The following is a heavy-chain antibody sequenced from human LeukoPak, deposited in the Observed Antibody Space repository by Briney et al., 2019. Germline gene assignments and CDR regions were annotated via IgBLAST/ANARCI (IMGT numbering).Heavy chain of an antibody. D-gene: IGHD3-3*01. CDR1: GGSISSSNW. CDR2: IYYSGST. Sequence: SETLSLTCAVSGGSISSSNWWSWVRQPPGKRLEWIGSIYYSGSTYYNPSLKSRVTISVDTSKNQFSLKLSSVTAADTAVYYCARHLFYDFWSGYYSPDAFDIWGQGTMVTVSS. V-gene: IGHV4-39*01. CDR3: ARHLFYDFWSGYYSPDAFDI. J-gene: IGHJ3*02.